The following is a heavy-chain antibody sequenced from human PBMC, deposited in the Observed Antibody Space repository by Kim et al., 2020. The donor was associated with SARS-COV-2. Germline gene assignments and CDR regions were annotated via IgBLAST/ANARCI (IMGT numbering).Heavy chain of an antibody. V-gene: IGHV4-39*01. CDR2: IYYSGST. Sequence: SETLSLTCTVSGGSISSSSYYWGWIRQPPGKGLEWIGSIYYSGSTYYNPSLKSRVTISVDTSKNQFSLKLSSVTAADTAVYYCARVVPEVVVTAGPPDYWGQGTLVTVSS. D-gene: IGHD2-21*02. CDR1: GGSISSSSYY. J-gene: IGHJ4*02. CDR3: ARVVPEVVVTAGPPDY.